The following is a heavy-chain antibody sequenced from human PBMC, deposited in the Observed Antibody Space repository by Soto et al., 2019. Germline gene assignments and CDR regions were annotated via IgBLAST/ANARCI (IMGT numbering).Heavy chain of an antibody. D-gene: IGHD3-22*01. CDR2: ISAYNGNT. Sequence: ASVKVSCKASGYTFTSYDISWVRQAPGQGLEWMGWISAYNGNTNYAQKLQGRVTMTTDTSTSTAYMELRSLRSDDTAVYYCARDRYYDSSGYYSDYWGQGTLVTVSS. V-gene: IGHV1-18*01. CDR3: ARDRYYDSSGYYSDY. CDR1: GYTFTSYD. J-gene: IGHJ4*02.